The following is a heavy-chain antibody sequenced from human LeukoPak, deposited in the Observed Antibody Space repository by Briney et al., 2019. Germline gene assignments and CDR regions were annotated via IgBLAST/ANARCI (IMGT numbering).Heavy chain of an antibody. D-gene: IGHD3-3*01. CDR3: ARDAHYDFWSGYYTWRGNWFDP. CDR1: GFTFSSYN. CDR2: ISSSSSYI. J-gene: IGHJ5*02. V-gene: IGHV3-21*01. Sequence: PGGSLRLSCAASGFTFSSYNMNWVRQAPGKGPEWVSSISSSSSYIYYADSVKGRFTISRDNAKNSLYLQMNSLRAEDTAVYYCARDAHYDFWSGYYTWRGNWFDPWGQGTLVTVSS.